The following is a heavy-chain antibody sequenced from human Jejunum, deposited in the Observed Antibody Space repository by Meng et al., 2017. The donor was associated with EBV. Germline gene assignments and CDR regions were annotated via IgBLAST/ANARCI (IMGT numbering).Heavy chain of an antibody. CDR1: GFNFSGHA. Sequence: QVPLVEPGGGVVLPGRSLRLSCASSGFNFSGHAMQWVRQAPGKGLKWVALISNDGNNKYYADSVKGRFTISRDNSKNTLYLQMNSLRVDDTALYYCTREWGADYWGQGTLVTVSS. J-gene: IGHJ4*02. V-gene: IGHV3-30-3*01. D-gene: IGHD3-16*01. CDR3: TREWGADY. CDR2: ISNDGNNK.